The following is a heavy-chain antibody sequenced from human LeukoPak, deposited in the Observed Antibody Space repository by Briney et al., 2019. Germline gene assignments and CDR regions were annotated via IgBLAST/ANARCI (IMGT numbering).Heavy chain of an antibody. J-gene: IGHJ4*02. D-gene: IGHD6-13*01. CDR1: GFTFSDYY. V-gene: IGHV3-11*05. CDR2: ISSSSSYT. CDR3: ARADSSSWFDY. Sequence: PGGSLRLSCAASGFTFSDYYMTWIRQAPGKGLEWVPHISSSSSYTNYADSVKGRFTISRDNAKNSLYLQMNSLRAEDTAVYYCARADSSSWFDYWGQGTLVTVSS.